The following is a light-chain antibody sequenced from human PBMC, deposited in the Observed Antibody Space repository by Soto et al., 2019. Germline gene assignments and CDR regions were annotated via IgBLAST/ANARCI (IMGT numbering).Light chain of an antibody. CDR3: CSYAGTVAYV. J-gene: IGLJ1*01. Sequence: QYALTQPASVSGSPGQSITISCTGTSSDVGNYDLVSWYQQHPGKAPKLILCEVNKWPSGISSRFSGSKSGNTASLTISGLQAEDEADYYCCSYAGTVAYVFGTGTKLTVL. V-gene: IGLV2-23*02. CDR1: SSDVGNYDL. CDR2: EVN.